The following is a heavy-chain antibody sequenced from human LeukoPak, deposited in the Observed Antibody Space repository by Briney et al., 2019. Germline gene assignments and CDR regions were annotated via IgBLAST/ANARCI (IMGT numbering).Heavy chain of an antibody. CDR3: AKDSDIAVAGTDDAFDL. J-gene: IGHJ3*01. Sequence: PGGSLRLSCAASGFTFSSYWMSWVRQAPGKGLQWVAGISYDGSSEYYADSVKGRFIISRDNSKNTLYLQVNSLRAEDTAVYYCAKDSDIAVAGTDDAFDLWGQGTMVTVSS. CDR1: GFTFSSYW. V-gene: IGHV3-30*18. D-gene: IGHD6-19*01. CDR2: ISYDGSSE.